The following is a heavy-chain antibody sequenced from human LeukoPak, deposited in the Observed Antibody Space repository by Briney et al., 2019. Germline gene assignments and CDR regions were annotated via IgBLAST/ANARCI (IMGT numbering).Heavy chain of an antibody. CDR3: ACRRGVRGVIRY. D-gene: IGHD3-10*01. CDR2: INHSGST. Sequence: PSETLSLTCAVYGGSFSGYYWSWIRQPPGKGLEWIGEINHSGSTNYNPSLKSRVTISVDTSKNHFSLKLSSVTAADTAVYYCACRRGVRGVIRYWGQGTLVTVSS. V-gene: IGHV4-34*01. J-gene: IGHJ4*02. CDR1: GGSFSGYY.